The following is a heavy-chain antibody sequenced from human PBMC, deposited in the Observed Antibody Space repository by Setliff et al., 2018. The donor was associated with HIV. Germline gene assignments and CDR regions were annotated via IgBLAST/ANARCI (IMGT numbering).Heavy chain of an antibody. CDR1: GYTFTGYY. D-gene: IGHD6-19*01. CDR2: INPNSGGT. V-gene: IGHV1-2*02. J-gene: IGHJ4*02. Sequence: ASVKVSCKASGYTFTGYYMHWVRQAPGQGLEWMGWINPNSGGTNYAQKFQGRVTMTRDTSITAAYMELSSLRSDDTAVYYCARYTSGWFHFDYWGQGTLVTVSS. CDR3: ARYTSGWFHFDY.